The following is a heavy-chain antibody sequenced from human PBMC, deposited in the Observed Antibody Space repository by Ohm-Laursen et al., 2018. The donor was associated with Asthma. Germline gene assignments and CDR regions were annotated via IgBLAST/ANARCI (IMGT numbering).Heavy chain of an antibody. D-gene: IGHD4-17*01. CDR1: GFTFSSYW. CDR3: TRGGHYGSYFDY. V-gene: IGHV3-74*01. J-gene: IGHJ4*02. CDR2: INSDGSST. Sequence: SLRLSCAASGFTFSSYWMHWVRQAPGKGLVWVSRINSDGSSTSYADSVKGRLTISRDNAKNTLYLQMNSLRAEDTAVYYCTRGGHYGSYFDYWGQGTLVTVSS.